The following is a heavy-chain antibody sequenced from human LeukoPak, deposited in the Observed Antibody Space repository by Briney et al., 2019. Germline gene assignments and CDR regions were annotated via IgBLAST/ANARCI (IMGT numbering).Heavy chain of an antibody. V-gene: IGHV3-23*01. CDR3: AKSRLGFGDAFDY. J-gene: IGHJ4*02. CDR2: ISSSGTNI. CDR1: GFTFSSYA. Sequence: GGSLRLSCAASGFTFSSYAMSWIRQAPGKGLEWVSYISSSGTNIYYADSVKGRFTISRDNSKNTLYLQMNSLRAEDTAVYYCAKSRLGFGDAFDYWGQGTLVTVSP. D-gene: IGHD3-16*01.